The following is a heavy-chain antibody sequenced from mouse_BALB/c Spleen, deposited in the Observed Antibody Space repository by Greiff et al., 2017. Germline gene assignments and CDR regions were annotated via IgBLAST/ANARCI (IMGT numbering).Heavy chain of an antibody. J-gene: IGHJ4*01. CDR2: IYPGSGST. Sequence: LQQPGSELVRPGASVKLSCKASGYTFTSYWMHWVKQRPGQGLEWIGNIYPGSGSTNYDEKFKSKATLTVDTSSSTAYMQLSSLTSEDSAVYYCTTPYAMDYWGQGTSVTVSS. CDR1: GYTFTSYW. CDR3: TTPYAMDY. V-gene: IGHV1S22*01.